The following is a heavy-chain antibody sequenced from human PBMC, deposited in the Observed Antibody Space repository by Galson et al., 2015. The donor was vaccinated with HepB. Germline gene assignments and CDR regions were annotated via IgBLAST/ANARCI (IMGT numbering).Heavy chain of an antibody. CDR3: VKEKRYSSSWHFDY. V-gene: IGHV3-64D*06. J-gene: IGHJ4*02. CDR2: ISSNGGST. D-gene: IGHD6-13*01. Sequence: SLRLSCAASGFTFSSYAMHWVRQAPGKGLEYVSAISSNGGSTYYADSVKGRFTISRDNSKNTLYLQMSSLRAEDTAVYYCVKEKRYSSSWHFDYWGQGTLVTVSS. CDR1: GFTFSSYA.